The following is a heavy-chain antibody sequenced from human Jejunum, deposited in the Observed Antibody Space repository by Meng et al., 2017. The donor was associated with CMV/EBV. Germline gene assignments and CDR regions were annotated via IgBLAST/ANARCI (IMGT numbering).Heavy chain of an antibody. Sequence: EVQLLESGGDLVQTGGSLRLSCVGSGFTFGSYALSWVRQAPGKGLEWVSTVSGSSITTYYADSVKGRFTISRDNYHDILSLEMNSLRADDTALYYCVKDHKDWGHGTLVTVSS. CDR2: VSGSSITT. CDR3: VKDHKD. CDR1: GFTFGSYA. J-gene: IGHJ4*01. V-gene: IGHV3-23*01.